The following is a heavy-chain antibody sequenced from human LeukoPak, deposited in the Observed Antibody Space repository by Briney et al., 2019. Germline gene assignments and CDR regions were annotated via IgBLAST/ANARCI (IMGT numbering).Heavy chain of an antibody. CDR3: ARDQGGPHHH. J-gene: IGHJ4*02. CDR2: ISSSSSYI. Sequence: GGSLRLSCAASGFTFSSYSMNWVRQAPGKGLEWASSISSSSSYIYYADSVKGRFTISRDNAKNSLYLQMNSLRVEDTAVYYCARDQGGPHHHWSQASLVTVTS. V-gene: IGHV3-21*01. CDR1: GFTFSSYS. D-gene: IGHD3-16*01.